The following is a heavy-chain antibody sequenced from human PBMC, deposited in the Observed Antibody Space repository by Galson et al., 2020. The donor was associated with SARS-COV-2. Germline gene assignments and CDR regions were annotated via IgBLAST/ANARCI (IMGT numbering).Heavy chain of an antibody. CDR2: ISYDGSNK. D-gene: IGHD2-8*01. J-gene: IGHJ4*02. CDR1: GFTFSSYA. CDR3: ASELIGYFDY. Sequence: GGSLRLSCAASGFTFSSYAMHWVRQAPGKGLEWVAVISYDGSNKYYADSVKGRFTISRDNSKNTLYLQMNSLRAEDTAVYYCASELIGYFDYWGQVTLVTVSS. V-gene: IGHV3-30*04.